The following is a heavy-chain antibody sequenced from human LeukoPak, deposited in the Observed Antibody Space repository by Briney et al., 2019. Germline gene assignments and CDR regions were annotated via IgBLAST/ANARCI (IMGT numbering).Heavy chain of an antibody. Sequence: GRSLRLSCAASGFTFSSYGMHWVRQAPGKGLEWVSVIYSGGSTYFADSVKGRFTISRDNSKNTLSLQMNSLRAEDTAVYYCARDLISGPATHDSWGQGTLVTVSS. CDR1: GFTFSSYG. CDR3: ARDLISGPATHDS. J-gene: IGHJ4*02. V-gene: IGHV3-66*01. CDR2: IYSGGST. D-gene: IGHD2-15*01.